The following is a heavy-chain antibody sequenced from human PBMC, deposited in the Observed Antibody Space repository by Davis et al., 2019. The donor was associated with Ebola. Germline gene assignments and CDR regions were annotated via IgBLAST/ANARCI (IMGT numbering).Heavy chain of an antibody. CDR3: VRDFTDFDY. D-gene: IGHD4-11*01. J-gene: IGHJ4*02. CDR2: FSDTSSDK. Sequence: PGGSLRLSCAASGFTFSTYSMNWVRQAPGKGLEWVSYFSDTSSDKFYADSVKGRFTISRDNAKNTLYLQLNSLRDEDTAVYYCVRDFTDFDYWGQGTLVTVSS. CDR1: GFTFSTYS. V-gene: IGHV3-48*02.